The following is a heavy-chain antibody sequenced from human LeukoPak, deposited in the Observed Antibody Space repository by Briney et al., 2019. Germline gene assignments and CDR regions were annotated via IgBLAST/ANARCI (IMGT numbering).Heavy chain of an antibody. CDR3: AKGPQEQLAPVSYYYMDV. V-gene: IGHV3-23*01. CDR2: ISGSGGST. CDR1: GFTFSSYA. J-gene: IGHJ6*03. D-gene: IGHD6-6*01. Sequence: GGSLRLSCAASGFTFSSYAMSWVRQAPGKGLEWVSAISGSGGSTYYADSVKGRFTISRDNSKNTLYLQMNSLRAEDTAVYYCAKGPQEQLAPVSYYYMDVWGKGTTVTVSS.